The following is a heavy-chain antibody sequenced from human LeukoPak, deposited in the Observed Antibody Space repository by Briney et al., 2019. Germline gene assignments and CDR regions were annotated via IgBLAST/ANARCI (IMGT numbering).Heavy chain of an antibody. CDR1: GGSFSGYY. D-gene: IGHD3-16*02. CDR3: ARGEISVAPYIEGRNWFDP. J-gene: IGHJ5*02. Sequence: SETLSLTCAVYGGSFSGYYWSWIRQPPGKGLEWIGEINHSGSTNYNPSLKSRVTISADTSKNQFSLKLSSVTAADTAVYYCARGEISVAPYIEGRNWFDPWAQGTLVTVSS. CDR2: INHSGST. V-gene: IGHV4-34*01.